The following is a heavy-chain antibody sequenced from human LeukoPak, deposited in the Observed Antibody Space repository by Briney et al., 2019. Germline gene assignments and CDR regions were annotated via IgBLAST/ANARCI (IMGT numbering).Heavy chain of an antibody. J-gene: IGHJ4*02. V-gene: IGHV4-30-4*01. D-gene: IGHD6-13*01. Sequence: SETLSLTCTVSGGSISSGDYYWSWIRQPPGKGLERIGYIYYSGSTNYNPSLKSRVTISVDTSKNQFSLKLSSVTAADTAVYYCARQIAAAGPSLNFDYWGQGTLVTVSS. CDR1: GGSISSGDYY. CDR2: IYYSGST. CDR3: ARQIAAAGPSLNFDY.